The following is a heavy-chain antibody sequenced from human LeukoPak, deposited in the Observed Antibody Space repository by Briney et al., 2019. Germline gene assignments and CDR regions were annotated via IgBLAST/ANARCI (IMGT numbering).Heavy chain of an antibody. CDR3: AREGSVGEQWLPGVYYYYYMDV. D-gene: IGHD6-19*01. CDR1: GDSVSSNSAA. CDR2: TYYRSKWYN. J-gene: IGHJ6*03. Sequence: SQTLSLTCAISGDSVSSNSAAWNWIRQSPSRGLEWLGRTYYRSKWYNDYAVSVKSRITINPDTSKNQFSLQLNSVTPEDTAVYYCAREGSVGEQWLPGVYYYYYMDVWGKGTTVTVSS. V-gene: IGHV6-1*01.